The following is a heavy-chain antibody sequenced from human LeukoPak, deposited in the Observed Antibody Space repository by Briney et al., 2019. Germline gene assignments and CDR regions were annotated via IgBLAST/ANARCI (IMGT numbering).Heavy chain of an antibody. CDR2: MLYSGTA. J-gene: IGHJ5*02. V-gene: IGHV4-59*11. Sequence: PSETLSLTCTVSGGSISSHYWSWIRQPLGKGLEWIGSMLYSGTAYYNPSLKSRVTISVDTSKNQFSLKLRSVTAADTAVYYCARAPTVTNHYYSWFDPWGQGTLVTVSS. CDR1: GGSISSHY. D-gene: IGHD4-17*01. CDR3: ARAPTVTNHYYSWFDP.